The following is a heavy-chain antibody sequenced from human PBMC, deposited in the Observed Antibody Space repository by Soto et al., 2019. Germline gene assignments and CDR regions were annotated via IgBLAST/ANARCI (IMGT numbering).Heavy chain of an antibody. Sequence: EVQLLESGGGLVQPGGSLRLSCAASGFTFSSYAMSWVRQAPGKGLEWVSAISGSGGSTYYADSVKGRFTISRDNSKNTLYLQMNSLRAEDTAVYYCANPPERRKQWLERGPTPFDYWGQGTLVTVSS. CDR3: ANPPERRKQWLERGPTPFDY. D-gene: IGHD6-19*01. J-gene: IGHJ4*02. CDR1: GFTFSSYA. V-gene: IGHV3-23*01. CDR2: ISGSGGST.